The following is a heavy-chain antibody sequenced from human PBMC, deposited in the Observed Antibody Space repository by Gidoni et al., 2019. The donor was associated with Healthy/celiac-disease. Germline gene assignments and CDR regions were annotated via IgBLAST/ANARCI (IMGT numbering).Heavy chain of an antibody. CDR1: GGSISSSSYY. CDR2: IYYSGST. V-gene: IGHV4-39*01. D-gene: IGHD6-19*01. Sequence: LQLQESGPRLVKPAETLSLTCTVSGGSISSSSYYWGWIRQPPGKGLEWIGSIYYSGSTYYNPSLKSRVTISVDTSKNQFSLKLSSVTAADTAVYYCARHRSSGCPDYWGQGTLVTVSS. CDR3: ARHRSSGCPDY. J-gene: IGHJ4*02.